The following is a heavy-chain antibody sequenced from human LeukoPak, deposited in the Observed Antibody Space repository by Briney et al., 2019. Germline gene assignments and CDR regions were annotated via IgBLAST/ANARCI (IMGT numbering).Heavy chain of an antibody. CDR1: GGSISSGGYY. CDR2: IYHSGST. J-gene: IGHJ5*02. V-gene: IGHV4-30-2*01. CDR3: ARGIEDIVLMVYATNWFDP. Sequence: HPSQTLSLTCTVSGGSISSGGYYWSWIRQPPGKGLEWIGYIYHSGSTYYNPSLKGRVTISVDRSKNQFSLKLSSVTAADTAVYYCARGIEDIVLMVYATNWFDPWGQGTLVTVSS. D-gene: IGHD2-8*01.